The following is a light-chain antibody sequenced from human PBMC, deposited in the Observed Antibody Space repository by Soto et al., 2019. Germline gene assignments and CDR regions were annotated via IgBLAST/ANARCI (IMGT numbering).Light chain of an antibody. J-gene: IGKJ1*01. Sequence: PGQRATLSCRTSQTVSSSYLAWYQQKPGQAPRLLIYGASSRATGIPDKFSGGGSGTDFTLTISTLEPEDFAVYYCQQYDGSPRTVGQGTKVDIK. V-gene: IGKV3-20*01. CDR2: GAS. CDR1: QTVSSSY. CDR3: QQYDGSPRT.